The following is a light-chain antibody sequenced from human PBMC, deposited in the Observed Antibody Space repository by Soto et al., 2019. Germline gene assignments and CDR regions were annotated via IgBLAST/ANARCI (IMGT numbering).Light chain of an antibody. CDR1: QSVSSN. CDR3: QHYNIWPLA. Sequence: EIVMTQSPATLSVSPGERATLSCRASQSVSSNLAWYQQKLGQAPRLLIYGASTRATVIPARFSGSGSGTEFTLTISGLQSEDFAFYYCQHYNIWPLAFGGGTKVEIK. J-gene: IGKJ4*01. V-gene: IGKV3-15*01. CDR2: GAS.